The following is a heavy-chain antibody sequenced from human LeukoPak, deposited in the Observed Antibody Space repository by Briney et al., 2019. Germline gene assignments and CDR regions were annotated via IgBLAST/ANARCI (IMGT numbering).Heavy chain of an antibody. Sequence: GGSLRLSCAVSGFTSSSYAMHWVRQAPGKGLEWVAALSYDGISEYYADSVKGRFSISRDDSKNTLYLQMNSLRAEDTAVYYGVEDRFLEAYGMEVWGQGTTVTVSS. CDR2: LSYDGISE. J-gene: IGHJ6*02. D-gene: IGHD3-3*01. V-gene: IGHV3-30-3*02. CDR1: GFTSSSYA. CDR3: VEDRFLEAYGMEV.